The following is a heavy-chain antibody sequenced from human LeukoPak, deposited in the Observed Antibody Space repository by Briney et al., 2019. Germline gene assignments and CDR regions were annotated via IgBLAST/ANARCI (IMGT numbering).Heavy chain of an antibody. Sequence: GGSLRLSCAASGFTFNSYAMSWVRQAPGKGLEWVSAISGSGGSTYYADSVKGRFTISRDNSKNTLYLQMNSLRAEDTAVYYCAKLGGGNLAVAGEFDPWGQGTLVTVSS. D-gene: IGHD6-19*01. CDR2: ISGSGGST. CDR1: GFTFNSYA. V-gene: IGHV3-23*01. J-gene: IGHJ5*02. CDR3: AKLGGGNLAVAGEFDP.